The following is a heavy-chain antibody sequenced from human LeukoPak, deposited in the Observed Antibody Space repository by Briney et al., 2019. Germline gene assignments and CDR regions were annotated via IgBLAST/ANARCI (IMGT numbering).Heavy chain of an antibody. CDR1: GGSISSYY. J-gene: IGHJ5*02. Sequence: SETLSLTCTVSGGSISSYYWSWIRQPPGKGLEWIGYIYYSGSTNYNPSLKSRVTISVDTSKNQFSLKLSSVTAADTAVYYCAREVEYYYGSGSAGNWFDPWGQGTLVTVSS. D-gene: IGHD3-10*01. CDR3: AREVEYYYGSGSAGNWFDP. V-gene: IGHV4-59*01. CDR2: IYYSGST.